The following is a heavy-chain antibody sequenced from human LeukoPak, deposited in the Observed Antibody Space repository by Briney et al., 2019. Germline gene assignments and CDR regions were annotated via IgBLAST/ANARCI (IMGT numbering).Heavy chain of an antibody. V-gene: IGHV3-7*04. CDR1: GFTFSSYW. CDR3: ARVFGAHYYYYYYMDV. Sequence: GGSLRLSCAASGFTFSSYWMSWVRQAPGKGLEWVANIKQDGSEKYYVDSVKGRFTISRDNAKNSLYLQMNSLRAEDTAVYYCARVFGAHYYYYYYMDVWGKGTTVTVSS. CDR2: IKQDGSEK. J-gene: IGHJ6*03. D-gene: IGHD3-3*01.